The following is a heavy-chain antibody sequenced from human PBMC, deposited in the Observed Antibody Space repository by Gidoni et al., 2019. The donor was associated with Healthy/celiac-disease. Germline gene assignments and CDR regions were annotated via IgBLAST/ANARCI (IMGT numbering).Heavy chain of an antibody. J-gene: IGHJ4*02. V-gene: IGHV1-18*01. CDR2: ISAYKGNT. D-gene: IGHD3-10*01. Sequence: QVQLVQSGAELKTPGASVQVSCKASGYTFPSYGSSWVRQAPGQGLAWMGWISAYKGNTNYAQKLQGRVTMTTDTSTSTAYMELRSLRSDDTAVYYCASYGSGSYALGDWGQGTLVTVSS. CDR3: ASYGSGSYALGD. CDR1: GYTFPSYG.